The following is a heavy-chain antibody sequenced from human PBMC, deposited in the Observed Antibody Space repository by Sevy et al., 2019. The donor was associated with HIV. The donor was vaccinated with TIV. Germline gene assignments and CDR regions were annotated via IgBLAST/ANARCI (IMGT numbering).Heavy chain of an antibody. CDR2: IRYDGSNK. CDR1: GFTFSSYG. CDR3: AKDLGAAGHYYYYGMDV. D-gene: IGHD6-13*01. Sequence: GGSLRLSCAASGFTFSSYGMHWVRQAPGKGLEWEAFIRYDGSNKYYADSVKGRFTISRDNSKNTLYLQMNSLRAEDTAVYYCAKDLGAAGHYYYYGMDVWGQGTTVTVSS. J-gene: IGHJ6*02. V-gene: IGHV3-30*02.